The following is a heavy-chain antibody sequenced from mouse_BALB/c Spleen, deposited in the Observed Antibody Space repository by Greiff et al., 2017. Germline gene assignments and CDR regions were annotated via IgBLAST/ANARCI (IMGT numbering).Heavy chain of an antibody. CDR2: ISTYDGNT. CDR1: SYTFTDYA. Sequence: QVQLQQSGPELVRPGVSVKISCTGSSYTFTDYAMYWVKQSPAKSLEWIGVISTYDGNTNYNQKFKGRATMTVDKSSSTTYLELARLTSEDSAVYYCARAVCYSGSNWYFDVWGAGTTVTVSS. V-gene: IGHV1-67*01. D-gene: IGHD1-3*01. CDR3: ARAVCYSGSNWYFDV. J-gene: IGHJ1*01.